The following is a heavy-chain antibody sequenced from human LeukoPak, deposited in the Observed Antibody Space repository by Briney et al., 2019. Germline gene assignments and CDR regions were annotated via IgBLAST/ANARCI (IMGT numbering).Heavy chain of an antibody. Sequence: SETLSLTCTVSGGSISSSNYYWGWIRQPPGKGLEWIGSIYYSGSTNYNPSLKSRVTISVDTSKNQFSLKLSSVTAADTAVYYCARTYSGYDPRAEDAFDIWGQGTMVTVSS. D-gene: IGHD5-12*01. J-gene: IGHJ3*02. CDR2: IYYSGST. V-gene: IGHV4-39*07. CDR3: ARTYSGYDPRAEDAFDI. CDR1: GGSISSSNYY.